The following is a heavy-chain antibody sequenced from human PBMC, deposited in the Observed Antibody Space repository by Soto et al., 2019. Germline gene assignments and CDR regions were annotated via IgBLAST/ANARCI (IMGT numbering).Heavy chain of an antibody. CDR3: ARLKQLLEWFDP. J-gene: IGHJ5*02. CDR2: IYYSGST. Sequence: PSETLSLTCTVSGGSISSSSYYWGWIRQPPGKGLEWIGSIYYSGSTYYNPSLKSRVTISVDTSKNQFSLKLSSVTAADTAVYYCARLKQLLEWFDPWGQGTLVTVSS. V-gene: IGHV4-39*01. D-gene: IGHD6-19*01. CDR1: GGSISSSSYY.